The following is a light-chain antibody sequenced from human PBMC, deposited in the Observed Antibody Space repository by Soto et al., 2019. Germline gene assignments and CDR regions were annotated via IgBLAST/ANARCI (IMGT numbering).Light chain of an antibody. CDR3: HQYDSSPVT. CDR1: QSVSSSY. CDR2: GAS. J-gene: IGKJ1*01. Sequence: EIVLTQSPGTLSLSPGERATLSCRASQSVSSSYLAWYQQKPGQAPRLLIYGASSRATGIPDRFSGSGSGRDFTLTISTLETEDFAVYYCHQYDSSPVTFGQGTKVEIK. V-gene: IGKV3-20*01.